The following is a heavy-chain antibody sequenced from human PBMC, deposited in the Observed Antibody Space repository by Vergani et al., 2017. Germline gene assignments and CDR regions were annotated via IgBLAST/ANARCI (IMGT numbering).Heavy chain of an antibody. J-gene: IGHJ3*02. D-gene: IGHD7-27*01. CDR3: AKGPKPNNWGGYAFDI. CDR1: GFMFSNYW. CDR2: IKQDGSEK. V-gene: IGHV3-7*03. Sequence: EVQLVESGGGLVQPGGSLRLSCAASGFMFSNYWMNWVRQAPGKGLEWVANIKQDGSEKYYVDSVRGRFTISRDNAKNSLYLQMNSLRAEDTALCYCAKGPKPNNWGGYAFDIWGQGTMVTVSS.